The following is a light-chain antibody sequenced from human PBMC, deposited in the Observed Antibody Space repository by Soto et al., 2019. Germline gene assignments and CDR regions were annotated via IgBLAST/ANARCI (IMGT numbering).Light chain of an antibody. V-gene: IGKV1-27*01. CDR1: QGISNY. J-gene: IGKJ3*01. CDR2: AAS. CDR3: QQYNSAPFT. Sequence: DIQMTQSPSSLSASVGDRVTITCRASQGISNYLAWYQQKPGKVPKLLIYAASTLQSGVPSRFSGSGSGTDLPLTISSRQPDDVATSYCQQYNSAPFTFGPGTKGDIK.